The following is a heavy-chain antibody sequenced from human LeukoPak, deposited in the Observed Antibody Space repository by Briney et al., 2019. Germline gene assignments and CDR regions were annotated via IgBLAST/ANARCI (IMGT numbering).Heavy chain of an antibody. CDR1: GFTFSNYG. D-gene: IGHD3-10*01. V-gene: IGHV3-15*01. Sequence: GGSLRLSCVASGFTFSNYGMNWVRQAPGKGLEWVGRIKSKTDGGTTDYAAPVKGRFTISRDDSKNTLYLQMNSLKTEDTAVYYCTTGPITMVRGPYYFDYWGQGTLVTVSS. CDR3: TTGPITMVRGPYYFDY. CDR2: IKSKTDGGTT. J-gene: IGHJ4*02.